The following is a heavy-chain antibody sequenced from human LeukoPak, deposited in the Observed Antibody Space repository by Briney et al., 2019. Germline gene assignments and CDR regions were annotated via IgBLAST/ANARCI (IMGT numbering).Heavy chain of an antibody. Sequence: GRSLRLSCAASGFTFSSYGMHWVRQAPGKGLEWVAVISYDGSNKYYADSVKGRFTISRDNSKNTLYLQMNSLRAEDTAVYYCAKDDSSGYYGAYWGQGTLVTVSS. J-gene: IGHJ4*02. CDR2: ISYDGSNK. CDR3: AKDDSSGYYGAY. CDR1: GFTFSSYG. V-gene: IGHV3-30*18. D-gene: IGHD3-22*01.